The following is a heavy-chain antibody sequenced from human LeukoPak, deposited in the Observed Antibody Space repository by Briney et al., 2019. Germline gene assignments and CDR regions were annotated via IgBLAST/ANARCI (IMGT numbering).Heavy chain of an antibody. CDR3: ARDGSPYYDSSGYSNHFDY. J-gene: IGHJ4*02. CDR1: GGTFSSYA. V-gene: IGHV1-69*13. CDR2: IIPIFGTA. Sequence: GASVKVSCKASGGTFSSYAISWVRQAPGQGLEWMGGIIPIFGTANYAQKFQGRVTITADESTSTAYMELSSLGSEDTAVYYCARDGSPYYDSSGYSNHFDYWGQGTLVTVSS. D-gene: IGHD3-22*01.